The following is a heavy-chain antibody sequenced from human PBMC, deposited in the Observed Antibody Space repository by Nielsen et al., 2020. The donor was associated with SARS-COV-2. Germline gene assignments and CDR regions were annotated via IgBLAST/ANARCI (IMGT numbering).Heavy chain of an antibody. CDR2: ISYDGNNK. V-gene: IGHV3-30*04. D-gene: IGHD6-6*01. J-gene: IGHJ4*02. CDR1: GFTFRRSA. CDR3: AREGPDSTSSYFDY. Sequence: GESLKISCAASGFTFRRSAMHWVRQAPGNGLEWVAIISYDGNNKYADSVKGRFTISRDNSKNTLYLQMNSLSAEDTAVYYCAREGPDSTSSYFDYWGQGTLVTVSS.